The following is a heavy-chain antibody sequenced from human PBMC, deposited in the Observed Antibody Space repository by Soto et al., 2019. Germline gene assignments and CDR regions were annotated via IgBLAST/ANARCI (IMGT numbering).Heavy chain of an antibody. CDR2: IIPIFGTA. D-gene: IGHD6-19*01. Sequence: ASVKVSCKASGGTFSSYAISWVRQAPGQGLEWMGGIIPIFGTANYAQKFQGRVTITADESTSTAYMELSSPRSEDTAVYYCASVADGGWFDPWGQGTLVTVSS. CDR3: ASVADGGWFDP. CDR1: GGTFSSYA. J-gene: IGHJ5*02. V-gene: IGHV1-69*13.